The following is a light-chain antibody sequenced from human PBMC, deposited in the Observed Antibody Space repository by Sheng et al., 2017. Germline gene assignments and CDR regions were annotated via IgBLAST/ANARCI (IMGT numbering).Light chain of an antibody. J-gene: IGLJ3*02. CDR2: DVS. Sequence: QSALTQPASVSGSPGQSITISCTGTSSDVGAYDYVSWYQQHPGKVPKLIIFDVSRRPSGVSTRFSGSKSGNTASLTITGLQTADEADYYCSSYTSSSTWVFGGGTKLAVL. CDR1: SSDVGAYDY. CDR3: SSYTSSSTWV. V-gene: IGLV2-14*03.